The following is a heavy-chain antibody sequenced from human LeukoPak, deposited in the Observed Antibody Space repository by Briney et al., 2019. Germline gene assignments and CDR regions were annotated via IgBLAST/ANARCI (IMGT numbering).Heavy chain of an antibody. D-gene: IGHD6-13*01. CDR1: GFTFSNYG. Sequence: PGGSLRLSCAASGFTFSNYGMHWARQAPGKGLEWVAFIPYDGSNEYYADSVKGRFTISRDNSKNTLYLEMNSLRAEDTAMYYCAKDRGIAAAYYFMDVWAKGTTVTVSS. J-gene: IGHJ6*03. CDR2: IPYDGSNE. CDR3: AKDRGIAAAYYFMDV. V-gene: IGHV3-30*02.